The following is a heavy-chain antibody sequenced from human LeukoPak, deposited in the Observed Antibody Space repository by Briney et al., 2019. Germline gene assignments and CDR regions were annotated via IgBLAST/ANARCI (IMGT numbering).Heavy chain of an antibody. V-gene: IGHV4-39*01. Sequence: SETLSLTCTVSGGSISSSSAYWGWIRQPPGKGLEWIGSIYYTKNTYYNPSLESRVTISADTSKNQFSLMLGSVSATDTAVYYCASPRGFSYGYFDYWGQGTLVTVSS. CDR3: ASPRGFSYGYFDY. D-gene: IGHD5-18*01. J-gene: IGHJ4*02. CDR1: GGSISSSSAY. CDR2: IYYTKNT.